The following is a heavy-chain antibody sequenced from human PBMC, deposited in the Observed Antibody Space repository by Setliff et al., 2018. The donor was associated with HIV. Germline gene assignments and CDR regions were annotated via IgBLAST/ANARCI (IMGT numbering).Heavy chain of an antibody. CDR3: ARISEYYDSSGYYYEGALDY. D-gene: IGHD3-22*01. CDR2: IYDSEST. Sequence: SETLSLTCTVSGGSISSGDYYWSWIRQPPGKGLEWIGNIYDSESTYYNPSLKSRVTISVDTSKNQFSLKLSSVTALDTAVYHCARISEYYDSSGYYYEGALDYWGQGTLVTVSS. J-gene: IGHJ4*02. CDR1: GGSISSGDYY. V-gene: IGHV4-30-4*08.